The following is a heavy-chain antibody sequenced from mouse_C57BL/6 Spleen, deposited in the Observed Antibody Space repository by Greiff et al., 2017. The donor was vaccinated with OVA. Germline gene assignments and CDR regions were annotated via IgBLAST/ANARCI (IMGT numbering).Heavy chain of an antibody. CDR1: GYTFTSYT. Sequence: VKLQQSGAELARPGASVKMSCKASGYTFTSYTMHWVNQRPGQGLEWIGYINPSRGYTKYNQKFKDKATLTADKSSSTAYMQLSSLTSEDSAVYYCARDDGNYPGDFDVWGTGTTVTVSS. CDR3: ARDDGNYPGDFDV. CDR2: INPSRGYT. D-gene: IGHD2-3*01. V-gene: IGHV1-4*01. J-gene: IGHJ1*03.